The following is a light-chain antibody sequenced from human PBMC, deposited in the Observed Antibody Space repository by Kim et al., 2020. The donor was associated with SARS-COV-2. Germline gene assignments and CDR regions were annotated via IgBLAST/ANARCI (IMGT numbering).Light chain of an antibody. CDR2: QDT. CDR3: QVWDSTTSI. V-gene: IGLV3-1*01. J-gene: IGLJ2*01. Sequence: SYELTQPPSVSVSPGQTASITCSVNRLADKDVCWYQQMPGQSPVLVIYQDTKRPSGIPERFSGSNSGNTATLTISGTQAMDDADYYCQVWDSTTSIFGGG. CDR1: RLADKD.